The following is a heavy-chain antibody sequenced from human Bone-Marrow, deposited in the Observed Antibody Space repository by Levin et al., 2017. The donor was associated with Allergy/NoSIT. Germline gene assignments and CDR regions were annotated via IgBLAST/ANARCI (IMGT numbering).Heavy chain of an antibody. CDR1: GDSIISATYY. V-gene: IGHV4-39*02. Sequence: SETLSLTCTVSGDSIISATYYWGWVRQPPGKGLEWIGRVYFSGSTYLSPFLKSRVTMSVVTSRPHFSLNLSSVTAADTAVYYCARVPALRFLDWFLDYWGRGVLVTVSS. J-gene: IGHJ4*02. CDR2: VYFSGST. D-gene: IGHD3-9*01. CDR3: ARVPALRFLDWFLDY.